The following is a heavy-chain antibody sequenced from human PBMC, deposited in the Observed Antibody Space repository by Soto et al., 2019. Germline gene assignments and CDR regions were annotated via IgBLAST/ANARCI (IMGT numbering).Heavy chain of an antibody. J-gene: IGHJ3*02. D-gene: IGHD1-1*01. CDR1: GFPFSTYG. V-gene: IGHV3-33*01. Sequence: QVQLVESGGGVVQPGTSLRLSCAASGFPFSTYGFHWVRQPPGKGLEWVAVIVSDGSAKYHADSVEGRFTISRDNSKDTLYLQMKSMRAEDTAVYYCARNDAFGNENCFDIGGQGTMVTVSS. CDR3: ARNDAFGNENCFDI. CDR2: IVSDGSAK.